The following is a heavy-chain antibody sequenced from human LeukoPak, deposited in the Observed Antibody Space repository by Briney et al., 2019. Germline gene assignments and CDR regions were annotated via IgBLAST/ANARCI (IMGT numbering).Heavy chain of an antibody. CDR1: GFTSSSYG. J-gene: IGHJ4*02. Sequence: GGSLRLSCAASGFTSSSYGMHWVRQAPGKGLEWVAFIRYDGSNKYYADSVKGRFTISRDNSKNTLYLQMNSLRAEDTAVYYCAKDLGGITMVRGHFDYWGQGTLVTVSS. V-gene: IGHV3-30*02. CDR3: AKDLGGITMVRGHFDY. D-gene: IGHD3-10*01. CDR2: IRYDGSNK.